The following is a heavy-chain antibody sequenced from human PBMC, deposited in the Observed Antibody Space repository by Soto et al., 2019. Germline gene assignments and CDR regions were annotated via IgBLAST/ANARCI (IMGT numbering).Heavy chain of an antibody. CDR2: IYPGDSDT. Sequence: EALKPSCKGSGYSFTSYWIGWVRQMPGKGLEWMGIIYPGDSDTRYSPSLQGQVNISADKSIRTAYLQWRTIKASDTDMYYCATQETATMEAFDYWGQAILVTVT. D-gene: IGHD6-25*01. V-gene: IGHV5-51*01. CDR3: ATQETATMEAFDY. CDR1: GYSFTSYW. J-gene: IGHJ4*02.